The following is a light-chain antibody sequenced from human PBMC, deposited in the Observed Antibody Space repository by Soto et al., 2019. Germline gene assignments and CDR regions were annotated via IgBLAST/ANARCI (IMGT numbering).Light chain of an antibody. CDR1: QNIYSN. J-gene: IGKJ1*01. V-gene: IGKV3-15*01. CDR3: LQYHNLWA. Sequence: IVMTQSPATLSVSPGXRATLSCRASQNIYSNIAWYQQRPGQAPRLLIYRASTRATGVPARFSGSGSGTEFTLTISSLQSEDFTVYSCLQYHNLWAFGQGTKV. CDR2: RAS.